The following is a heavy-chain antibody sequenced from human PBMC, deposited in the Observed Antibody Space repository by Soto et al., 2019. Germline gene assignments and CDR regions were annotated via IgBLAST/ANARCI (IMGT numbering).Heavy chain of an antibody. J-gene: IGHJ4*02. D-gene: IGHD3-9*01. CDR1: GDSVSSNSAA. CDR3: ARGSRDDILTGYPLDY. V-gene: IGHV6-1*01. CDR2: TYYRSKWYN. Sequence: QTLSLTCAISGDSVSSNSAAWNWIRQSPSRGLEWLGRTYYRSKWYNDYAVSVKSRITINPDTSKNQFSLQLNSVTPEDTAVYYCARGSRDDILTGYPLDYWGQGTLVTVSS.